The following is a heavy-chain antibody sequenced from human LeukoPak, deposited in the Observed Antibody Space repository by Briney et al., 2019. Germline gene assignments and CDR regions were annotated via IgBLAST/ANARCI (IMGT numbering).Heavy chain of an antibody. D-gene: IGHD1-26*01. CDR3: ARDDSGSLNWFDP. J-gene: IGHJ5*02. CDR2: ISAYNGDR. Sequence: ASVKVSCKASGYTFTNYAFGWVRQAPEQGLEWMGWISAYNGDRNYAQNFQGRVTMTTDTSTSTAFMELRSLRSDDTAVYYCARDDSGSLNWFDPWGQGTLVTVSS. V-gene: IGHV1-18*01. CDR1: GYTFTNYA.